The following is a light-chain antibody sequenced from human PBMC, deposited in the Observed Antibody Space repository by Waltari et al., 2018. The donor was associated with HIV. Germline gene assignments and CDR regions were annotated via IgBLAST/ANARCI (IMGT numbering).Light chain of an antibody. J-gene: IGLJ2*01. Sequence: SYVVSQPPSVSVAPGQTARITCGGNNIGTKSVNWYPQKPGQAPVLVVYDDSDRRSGIPERFSGSNSGNTATLTISRVEAGDEADYYCQVWDSSTYNPEVVFGGGTKMTVL. CDR1: NIGTKS. CDR2: DDS. V-gene: IGLV3-21*02. CDR3: QVWDSSTYNPEVV.